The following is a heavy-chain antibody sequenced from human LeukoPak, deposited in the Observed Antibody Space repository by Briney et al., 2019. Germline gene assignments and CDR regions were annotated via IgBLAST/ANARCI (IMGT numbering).Heavy chain of an antibody. Sequence: GGSLRLSCAASGFTFNTYWMHWVRQAPGKGLVWVSRINSDGSSTAYADSVKGRFTISKDNAKNTLYLQMNSLRVEDTAVYYCAKIAVAGSDFDCWGQGTLVTVSS. CDR3: AKIAVAGSDFDC. D-gene: IGHD6-19*01. J-gene: IGHJ4*02. CDR1: GFTFNTYW. V-gene: IGHV3-74*03. CDR2: INSDGSST.